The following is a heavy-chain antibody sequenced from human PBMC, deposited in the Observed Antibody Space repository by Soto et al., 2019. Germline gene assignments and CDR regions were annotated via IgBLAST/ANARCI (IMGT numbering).Heavy chain of an antibody. Sequence: GDSLKISCKGSGYSFTSYWIGWVRQMPGKGLDWMGIIYPGDSDTRYSPSFQGQVTISADKSISTAYLQWSSLKASDTAMYYCARQPRMVYATNPYYYGMDVWGQGTTVTVSS. D-gene: IGHD2-8*01. CDR3: ARQPRMVYATNPYYYGMDV. J-gene: IGHJ6*02. CDR1: GYSFTSYW. CDR2: IYPGDSDT. V-gene: IGHV5-51*01.